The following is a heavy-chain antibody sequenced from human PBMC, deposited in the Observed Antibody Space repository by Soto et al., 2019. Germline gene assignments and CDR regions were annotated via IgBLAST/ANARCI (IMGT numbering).Heavy chain of an antibody. Sequence: QVQLQESGPGLVKHSGTLSLTCAVSGGSTSSSNWWSCVRQPPGKGLEWIGEIYHSGSTNYIPSLQSRVSISVDKSKNQFSLKLGSVTAADTDVYYCARAGWLPKNWFAPWSHGTLGIVSS. CDR3: ARAGWLPKNWFAP. J-gene: IGHJ5*02. V-gene: IGHV4-4*02. D-gene: IGHD5-12*01. CDR1: GGSTSSSNW. CDR2: IYHSGST.